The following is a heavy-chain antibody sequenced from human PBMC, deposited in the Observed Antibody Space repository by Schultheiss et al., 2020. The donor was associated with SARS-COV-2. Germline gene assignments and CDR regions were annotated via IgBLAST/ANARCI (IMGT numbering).Heavy chain of an antibody. V-gene: IGHV3-30*04. CDR3: AREDVYYDSSGYYLRGWFDP. Sequence: GGSLRLSCAASGFTFSRNAVNWVRQAPGKGLEWVAVISYDGSNKYYADSVKGRFTISRDNSKNTLYLQMNSLRAEDTAVYYCAREDVYYDSSGYYLRGWFDPWGQGTLVTVSS. J-gene: IGHJ5*02. D-gene: IGHD3-22*01. CDR1: GFTFSRNA. CDR2: ISYDGSNK.